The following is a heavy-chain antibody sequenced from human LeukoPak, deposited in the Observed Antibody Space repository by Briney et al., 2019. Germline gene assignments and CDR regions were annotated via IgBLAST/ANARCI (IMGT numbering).Heavy chain of an antibody. V-gene: IGHV3-48*04. CDR2: ISNSGTTI. CDR3: AREKLTGDRGLSYFDY. Sequence: GGSLRLSCAASGFTFSNYGMHWVRQAPGKGLEWVSYISNSGTTIYYADSVKGRFTISRDNAKNLVFLQMDSLRAEDTALYYCAREKLTGDRGLSYFDYWGQGTLVTVSS. CDR1: GFTFSNYG. J-gene: IGHJ4*02. D-gene: IGHD7-27*01.